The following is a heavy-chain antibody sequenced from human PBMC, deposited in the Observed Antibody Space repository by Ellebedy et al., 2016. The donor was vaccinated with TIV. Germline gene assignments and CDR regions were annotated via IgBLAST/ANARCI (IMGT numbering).Heavy chain of an antibody. CDR3: AKDRTVAGTGGFYYSMDV. CDR2: ISSSGSTI. CDR1: GFTFSDYY. Sequence: GGSLRLXCAASGFTFSDYYMNWIRQAPGKGLEWISYISSSGSTIYYADSVKGRFTISRDNAKNSLYLQMNSLRAEDTAVYYCAKDRTVAGTGGFYYSMDVWGKGTTVTVSS. J-gene: IGHJ6*03. V-gene: IGHV3-11*01. D-gene: IGHD6-13*01.